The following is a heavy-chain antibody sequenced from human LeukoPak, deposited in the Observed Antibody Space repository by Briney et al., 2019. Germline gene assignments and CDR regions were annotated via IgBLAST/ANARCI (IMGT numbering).Heavy chain of an antibody. CDR3: ARDRTMTGYYS. Sequence: GWSLRLSCATSGFTFISYWMHWVRQAAGKGLVFFSRINSDGSSTSYADSVKGRFTISRDNAKNTLYLQMNSLRAEDTAVYYCARDRTMTGYYSWGQGTLVTVSS. CDR2: INSDGSST. CDR1: GFTFISYW. V-gene: IGHV3-74*01. J-gene: IGHJ4*02. D-gene: IGHD3-9*01.